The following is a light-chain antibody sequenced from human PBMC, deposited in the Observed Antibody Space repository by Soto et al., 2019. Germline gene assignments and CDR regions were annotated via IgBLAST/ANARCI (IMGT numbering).Light chain of an antibody. CDR1: SSDVGAYNF. V-gene: IGLV2-14*03. J-gene: IGLJ1*01. CDR2: DVS. CDR3: SSYTSSSTHV. Sequence: QSALTQPASVSGSRGQSITISCTGTSSDVGAYNFVSWYQQHPGKLPKLMIFDVSRRPSGVSDRFSGSKSGNTASLTISGLEDDDAGYYYCSSYTSSSTHVFGSGTKLTVL.